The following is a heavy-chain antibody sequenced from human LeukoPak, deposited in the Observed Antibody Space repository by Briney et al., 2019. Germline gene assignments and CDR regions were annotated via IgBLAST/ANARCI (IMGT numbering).Heavy chain of an antibody. CDR1: GGSISNYY. Sequence: SETLSLTCTVSGGSISNYYWSWIRQSPGKELEWIGYVYYTGGTNYNPSLKSRVTISVDTSKNQFSLKLSSVTAADTAVYYCARDQGLLLWFGELQGYYYMDVWGQGTLVTVSS. J-gene: IGHJ6*03. V-gene: IGHV4-59*01. CDR3: ARDQGLLLWFGELQGYYYMDV. CDR2: VYYTGGT. D-gene: IGHD3-10*01.